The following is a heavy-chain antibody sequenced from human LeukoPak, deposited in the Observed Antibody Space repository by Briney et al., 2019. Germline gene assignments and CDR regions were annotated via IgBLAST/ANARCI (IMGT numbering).Heavy chain of an antibody. CDR1: GFTFSSYW. D-gene: IGHD6-13*01. V-gene: IGHV3-7*01. CDR3: ARDRESSSSWFDYYYYYYMDV. J-gene: IGHJ6*03. Sequence: GGSLRLSCAASGFTFSSYWMSWVRQAPGKGLEWVANIKQDGSEKYYVDSVKSRFTISRDNAKNSLYLQMNSLRAEDTAVYYCARDRESSSSWFDYYYYYYMDVWGKGTTVTVSS. CDR2: IKQDGSEK.